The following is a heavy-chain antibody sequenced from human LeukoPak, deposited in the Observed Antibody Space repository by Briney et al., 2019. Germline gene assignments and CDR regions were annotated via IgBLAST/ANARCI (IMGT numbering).Heavy chain of an antibody. Sequence: SGGSLRLSCAASGFAFSFYAMSWLRQPPGKGLGWVSTINANSGTTSYAASVRGRFTISRDNSKNTLYLQVNTLRADDTATYYCAKPISGGLAVTADWFHPWGQGTLVVVSS. J-gene: IGHJ5*01. D-gene: IGHD6-19*01. V-gene: IGHV3-23*01. CDR2: INANSGTT. CDR3: AKPISGGLAVTADWFHP. CDR1: GFAFSFYA.